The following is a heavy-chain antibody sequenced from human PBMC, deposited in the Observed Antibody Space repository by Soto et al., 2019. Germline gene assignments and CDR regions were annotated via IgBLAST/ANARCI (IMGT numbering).Heavy chain of an antibody. V-gene: IGHV4-59*01. CDR1: GGSISSYY. J-gene: IGHJ4*02. Sequence: QVQLQESGPGLVKPSETLSLTCTVSGGSISSYYWSWIRQPPGKGLEWIGYIYYSGSTNYNPSLKSRVTISVDTSKNQFSLKLSSVTAADTAVYYCAREESSSQFDYWGQGTLVTVSS. CDR2: IYYSGST. CDR3: AREESSSQFDY. D-gene: IGHD6-13*01.